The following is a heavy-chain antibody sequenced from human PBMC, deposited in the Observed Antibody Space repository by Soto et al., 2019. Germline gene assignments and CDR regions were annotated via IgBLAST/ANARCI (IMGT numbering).Heavy chain of an antibody. D-gene: IGHD3-10*01. V-gene: IGHV4-34*01. CDR3: ARGNYYGSGSYYQYYYYYYGMDV. CDR2: INHSGST. Sequence: SETLSLTCAVYGGSFSGYYWSWIRQPPGKGLEWIGEINHSGSTNYNPSLKSRVTISVDTSKNQFSLKLSSVTAADTAVYYCARGNYYGSGSYYQYYYYYYGMDVWGQGTTVTV. J-gene: IGHJ6*02. CDR1: GGSFSGYY.